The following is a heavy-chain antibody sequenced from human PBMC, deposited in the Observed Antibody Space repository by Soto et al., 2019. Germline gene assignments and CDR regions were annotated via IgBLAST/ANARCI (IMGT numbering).Heavy chain of an antibody. CDR2: VKAGNGNT. CDR3: ARVIDSSSWYRLGLPDPYYYYYGMDV. CDR1: GYTLTSYA. D-gene: IGHD6-13*01. V-gene: IGHV1-3*01. J-gene: IGHJ6*02. Sequence: ASVKGSCKASGYTLTSYAMHLGRQAPRQKVEGMGWVKAGNGNTKYSQKFQGRVTITRDTSASTAYMELSSLRSEDTAVYYCARVIDSSSWYRLGLPDPYYYYYGMDVWGQGTTVTVSS.